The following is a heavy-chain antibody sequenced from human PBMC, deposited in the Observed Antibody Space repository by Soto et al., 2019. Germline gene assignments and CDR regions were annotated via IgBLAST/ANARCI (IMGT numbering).Heavy chain of an antibody. Sequence: GESLKISCKASGYVFTSYWITWVSQMPGKGLEWMGRIDPTESFTNYSPSFEGHVTISVDKSIGTAYLQWSSLKASDSAISYCARHSGITSGWFSDYYYGLDVWGQGTTVTVS. V-gene: IGHV5-10-1*01. J-gene: IGHJ6*02. CDR2: IDPTESFT. CDR3: ARHSGITSGWFSDYYYGLDV. CDR1: GYVFTSYW. D-gene: IGHD6-19*01.